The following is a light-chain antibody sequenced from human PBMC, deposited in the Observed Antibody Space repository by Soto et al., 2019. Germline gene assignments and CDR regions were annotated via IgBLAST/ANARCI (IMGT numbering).Light chain of an antibody. Sequence: EMSMTQFSSTVAAAPVKEVTVSCRAAQDVTTNFAWYQVKRGQPPRLLIHDISTRATGVPARFRGSGSGTEFPLSISGLQSEDFAVYFCQQYNNWPVSFGKGTRLESK. CDR3: QQYNNWPVS. J-gene: IGKJ5*01. CDR2: DIS. CDR1: QDVTTN. V-gene: IGKV3-15*01.